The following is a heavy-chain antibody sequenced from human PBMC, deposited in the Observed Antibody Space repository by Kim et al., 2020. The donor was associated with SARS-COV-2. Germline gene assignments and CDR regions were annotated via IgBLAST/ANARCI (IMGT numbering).Heavy chain of an antibody. CDR2: IYYSGST. J-gene: IGHJ6*02. CDR1: GGSISSGGYY. Sequence: SETLSLTCTVSGGSISSGGYYWSWIRQHPGKGLEWIGYIYYSGSTYYNPSLKSRVTISVDTSKNQFSLKLSSVTAADTAVYYCASSKYQQLDDYYGMDVWGQGTTVTVSS. D-gene: IGHD2-2*01. V-gene: IGHV4-31*03. CDR3: ASSKYQQLDDYYGMDV.